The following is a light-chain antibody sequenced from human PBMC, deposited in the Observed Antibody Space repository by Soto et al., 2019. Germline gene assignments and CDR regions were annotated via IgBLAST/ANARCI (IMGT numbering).Light chain of an antibody. CDR3: QHSYSSPT. CDR1: QNIFTY. CDR2: ATS. Sequence: DMQVTQSPSSLSASVGDRVTITCRASQNIFTYLNWYQQRPGKAPNLLIYATSNLQSGVPSRFSGSGSGTDFTLTISSLQPEDFETYYCQHSYSSPTFGQGTKVDIK. V-gene: IGKV1-39*01. J-gene: IGKJ2*01.